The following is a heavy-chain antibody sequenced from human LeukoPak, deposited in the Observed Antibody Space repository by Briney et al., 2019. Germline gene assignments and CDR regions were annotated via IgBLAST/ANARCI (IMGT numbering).Heavy chain of an antibody. CDR2: IYYSGST. CDR3: ARDPGGYSSGWYRWFDP. J-gene: IGHJ5*02. V-gene: IGHV4-59*01. D-gene: IGHD6-19*01. CDR1: GDSISSYY. Sequence: PSETPSLTCTVSGDSISSYYWSWIRQPPGKGLEWIGYIYYSGSTNYNPSLKSRVTISVDTSKNQFSLKLSSVTAADTAVYYCARDPGGYSSGWYRWFDPWGQGTLVTVSS.